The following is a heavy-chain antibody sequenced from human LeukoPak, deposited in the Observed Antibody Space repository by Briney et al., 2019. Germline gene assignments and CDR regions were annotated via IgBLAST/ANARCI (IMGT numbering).Heavy chain of an antibody. J-gene: IGHJ4*02. CDR3: ARQMIAAAGSLGIDY. V-gene: IGHV4-59*08. CDR2: IYYSGST. D-gene: IGHD6-13*01. CDR1: GGSIRSYY. Sequence: PSETLSLTCTVSGGSIRSYYWSWIRQPPGKGLEWIGYIYYSGSTNYSPSLKSRVTISVDTSKNQFSLKLSSVAAADTAVYYCARQMIAAAGSLGIDYWGQGTLVTVSS.